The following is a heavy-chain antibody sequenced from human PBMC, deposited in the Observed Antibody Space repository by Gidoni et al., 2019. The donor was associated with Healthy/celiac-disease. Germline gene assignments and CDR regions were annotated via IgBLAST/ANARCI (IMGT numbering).Heavy chain of an antibody. V-gene: IGHV4-34*01. CDR3: ARDGPDYGDYVGYYYYGMDV. J-gene: IGHJ6*02. CDR2: VNHSGST. D-gene: IGHD4-17*01. CDR1: GGSFSGSS. Sequence: QVQLQQWGAGLLKPSETLSLTCAVYGGSFSGSSWCWIRQHPGKGLGGIGEVNHSGSTNYYPSLKSRVTISVDTSKNQFSLKLSSVTAADTAVYYCARDGPDYGDYVGYYYYGMDVWGQGTTVTVSS.